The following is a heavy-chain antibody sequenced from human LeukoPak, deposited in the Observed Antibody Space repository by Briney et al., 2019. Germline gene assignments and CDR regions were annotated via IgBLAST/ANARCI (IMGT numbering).Heavy chain of an antibody. CDR2: SRNKENRYST. Sequence: GGSLRLSCAASGFSFSVYYMAWVRQAPGKWLGWVGLSRNKENRYSTEYGASVKGRVTISRDDSKNLMYLEMKSLKSEDTAVYYCVREYFGGYDYWGQGTLVTVSS. CDR1: GFSFSVYY. V-gene: IGHV3-72*01. J-gene: IGHJ4*02. CDR3: VREYFGGYDY. D-gene: IGHD2-15*01.